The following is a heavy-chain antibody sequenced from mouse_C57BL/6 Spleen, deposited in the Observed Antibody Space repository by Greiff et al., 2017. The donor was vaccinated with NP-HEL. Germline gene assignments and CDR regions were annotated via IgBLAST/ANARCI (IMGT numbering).Heavy chain of an antibody. D-gene: IGHD2-1*01. CDR2: ISSGGSYT. V-gene: IGHV5-6*02. CDR3: ARRYYGNYEGMDY. J-gene: IGHJ4*01. Sequence: DVMLVESGGDLVKPGGSLKLSCAASGFTFSSYGMSWVRQTPDKRLEWVATISSGGSYTYYPDSVKGRFTISRDNAKNTLYLQMSSLKSEDTAMYYCARRYYGNYEGMDYWGQGTSVTVSS. CDR1: GFTFSSYG.